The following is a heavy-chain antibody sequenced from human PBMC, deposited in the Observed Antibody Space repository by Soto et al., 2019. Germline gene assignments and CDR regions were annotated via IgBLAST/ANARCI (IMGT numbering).Heavy chain of an antibody. V-gene: IGHV3-48*02. CDR1: GFSFSSYA. CDR2: ISTSSSTI. D-gene: IGHD2-2*01. Sequence: EVQLVESGGGLVQPGGSLRLSCAASGFSFSSYAMNWVRQAPGRGLEWLSYISTSSSTIYYADSVKGRFTISRDNAKSSLYLQMNSLRDEDTALYYCATDLGYCVSTGCSWGQGTLVTVSS. J-gene: IGHJ5*02. CDR3: ATDLGYCVSTGCS.